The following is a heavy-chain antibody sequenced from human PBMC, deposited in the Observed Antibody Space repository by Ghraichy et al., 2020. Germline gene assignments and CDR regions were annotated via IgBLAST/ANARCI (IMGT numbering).Heavy chain of an antibody. CDR3: AEIGTG. CDR1: GFSFNTYG. V-gene: IGHV3-23*01. D-gene: IGHD1-14*01. J-gene: IGHJ4*02. CDR2: ISDRGDST. Sequence: GESLNISCAATGFSFNTYGMSWVRQAPGKGLEWVSSISDRGDSTNYADSVRGRFTISRDNSRDTLFLHLNSLRAEDTAIYYCAEIGTGWGQGTLVTVSS.